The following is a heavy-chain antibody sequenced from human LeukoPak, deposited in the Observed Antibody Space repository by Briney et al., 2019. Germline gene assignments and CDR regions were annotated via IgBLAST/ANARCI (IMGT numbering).Heavy chain of an antibody. Sequence: GGSLRLSCAASGFTVSSNYMSWVRQAPGKGLEWVSAISGSGGSSYYADSVKGRFTISRDNSKNTLYLQMNSLRAEDTAVYYCAKGEGSDYWGQGTLVTVSS. CDR3: AKGEGSDY. CDR2: ISGSGGSS. J-gene: IGHJ4*02. CDR1: GFTVSSNY. D-gene: IGHD3-16*01. V-gene: IGHV3-23*01.